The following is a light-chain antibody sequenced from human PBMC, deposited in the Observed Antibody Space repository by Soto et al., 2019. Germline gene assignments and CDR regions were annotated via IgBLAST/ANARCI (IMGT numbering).Light chain of an antibody. CDR3: QQRHMWPIT. CDR2: AAY. V-gene: IGKV3-11*01. Sequence: EVVLTQSPVTLSLSPGERATLSCRASQRFRGLLAWYQQNPGQAPSLLIYAAYNRATGIPRRFSGSGSGTYFTLTISSLEHEVSAVYYCQQRHMWPITFGQGTRVEIK. J-gene: IGKJ5*01. CDR1: QRFRGL.